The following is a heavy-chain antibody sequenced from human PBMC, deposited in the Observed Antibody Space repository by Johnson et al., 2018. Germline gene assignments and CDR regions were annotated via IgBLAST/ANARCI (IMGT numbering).Heavy chain of an antibody. J-gene: IGHJ6*02. D-gene: IGHD6-13*01. CDR1: GFTFSSYG. CDR3: ASAGSSLKYYSYGMDV. V-gene: IGHV3-33*01. CDR2: IWYDGSNK. Sequence: QVQLVESGGGVVQPGRSLRLSCAASGFTFSSYGMHWVRQAPGKGLEWVAVIWYDGSNKYYADPVKGRFTNSRDNSKNTLYLQMKSLRAADTAVYYCASAGSSLKYYSYGMDVWGQGTTVTVSS.